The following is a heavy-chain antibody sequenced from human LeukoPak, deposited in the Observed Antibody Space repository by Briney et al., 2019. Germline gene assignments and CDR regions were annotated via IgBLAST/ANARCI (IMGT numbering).Heavy chain of an antibody. J-gene: IGHJ4*02. V-gene: IGHV4-59*08. Sequence: SETLSLTCAVYGGSFSGYYWSWIRQPPGKGLEWIGYIYYSGSTNYNPSLKSRVTISVDTSKNQFSLKLSSVTAADTAVYYCARSDTAMVALFDYWGQGTLVTVSS. CDR3: ARSDTAMVALFDY. CDR2: IYYSGST. D-gene: IGHD5-18*01. CDR1: GGSFSGYY.